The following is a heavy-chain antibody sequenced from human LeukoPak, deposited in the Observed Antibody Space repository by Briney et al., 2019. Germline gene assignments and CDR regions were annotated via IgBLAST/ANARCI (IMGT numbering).Heavy chain of an antibody. CDR3: ARDPTSRGWYYFDY. V-gene: IGHV3-66*01. CDR2: IYGGGST. Sequence: GGSLRLSCAASGFTVSSNYMSWVRQAPGKGLEWVSVIYGGGSTYYADSVKGRFTISRDNSKNTVFLQMNSLRAEDTAVYYCARDPTSRGWYYFDYWGQGTLATVSS. J-gene: IGHJ4*02. D-gene: IGHD2-15*01. CDR1: GFTVSSNY.